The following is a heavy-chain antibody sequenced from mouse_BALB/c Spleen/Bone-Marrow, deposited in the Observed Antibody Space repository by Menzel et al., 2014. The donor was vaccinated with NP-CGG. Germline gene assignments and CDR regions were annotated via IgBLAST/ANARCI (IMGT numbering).Heavy chain of an antibody. CDR3: ARDY. V-gene: IGHV1-7*01. Sequence: VQLQESGPELAKPGASVKMSCKASGYTFXDTWIHWIKQRPGQGLEWIGYINPSTGYAEYNQNFKDKATLTVDKSSSTAYMQLSSLTPEDSAAYYCARDYWGQGTTLTVSS. CDR2: INPSTGYA. CDR1: GYTFXDTW. J-gene: IGHJ2*01.